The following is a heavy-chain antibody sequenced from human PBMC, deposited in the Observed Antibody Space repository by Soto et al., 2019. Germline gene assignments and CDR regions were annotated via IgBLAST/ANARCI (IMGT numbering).Heavy chain of an antibody. CDR3: ARHSHEDHGDPNWFDP. CDR2: IYYTGNT. CDR1: GGSISTNIYY. J-gene: IGHJ5*02. V-gene: IGHV4-39*01. D-gene: IGHD4-17*01. Sequence: QVQLQESGPGLVWPSETLSLTCTVSGGSISTNIYYWGWIRQPPGKGLEWIGSIYYTGNTFYNPSLKSRVTLSVDTSENQFSLRLRSVTAADTAVYYCARHSHEDHGDPNWFDPWGQGTLVTVSS.